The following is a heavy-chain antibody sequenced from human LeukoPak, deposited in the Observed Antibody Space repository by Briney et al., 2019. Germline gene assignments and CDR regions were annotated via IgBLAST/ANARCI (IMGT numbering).Heavy chain of an antibody. CDR1: VYTFTICG. D-gene: IGHD6-19*01. J-gene: IGHJ4*02. CDR3: ARASPSGWSPFDY. V-gene: IGHV1-18*01. CDR2: ISAYNGNT. Sequence: AAVTVSFTSAVYTFTICGISWGRQAPGQGGGWRGWISAYNGNTHYAQKLQGTVTMTTDTSTSTAYMELRSLTSGDTAVYYCARASPSGWSPFDYWGQGTLVTVSS.